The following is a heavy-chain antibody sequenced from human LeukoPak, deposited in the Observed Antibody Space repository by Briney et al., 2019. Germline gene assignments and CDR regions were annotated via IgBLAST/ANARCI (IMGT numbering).Heavy chain of an antibody. Sequence: GGSLRLSCAASGFTVSSDYMSWVRQAPGKGLEWVSVIYSGGSTYYADSVKGRFTISRDNSKNTLYLQMNSLRAEDTAVYYCARGDSSSWFGGNAFDIWGQGTMVTVSS. J-gene: IGHJ3*02. CDR1: GFTVSSDY. V-gene: IGHV3-53*01. CDR3: ARGDSSSWFGGNAFDI. CDR2: IYSGGST. D-gene: IGHD6-13*01.